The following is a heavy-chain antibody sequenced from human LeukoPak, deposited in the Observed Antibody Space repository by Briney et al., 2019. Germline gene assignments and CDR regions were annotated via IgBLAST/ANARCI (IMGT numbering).Heavy chain of an antibody. CDR3: ARLYIGGYSRSTNYNWFDP. J-gene: IGHJ5*02. Sequence: PSETLSLTCAVYGGSSRGYYWNWLWIRQSPGKGLEWIGEINDSGSPNYNPSLKSRVTIPENKSLNQFSLRLSSVTAADTAVYYCARLYIGGYSRSTNYNWFDPWGQGTLVTVSS. CDR1: GGSSRGYY. D-gene: IGHD6-13*01. V-gene: IGHV4-34*01. CDR2: INDSGSP.